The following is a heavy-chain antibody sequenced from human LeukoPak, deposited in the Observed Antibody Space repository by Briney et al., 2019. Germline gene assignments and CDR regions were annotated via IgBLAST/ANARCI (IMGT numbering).Heavy chain of an antibody. CDR3: AKTVVAATPWFDL. D-gene: IGHD2-15*01. J-gene: IGHJ5*02. Sequence: ASVKVSCKASGYTFTGYYMHWVRQAPGQGLEWMGWINPNSGGTNYAQRFQGRVTMTTDTSTSTAYMELRSLRSDDTAVYYCAKTVVAATPWFDLWGQGTLVTVSS. V-gene: IGHV1-2*02. CDR2: INPNSGGT. CDR1: GYTFTGYY.